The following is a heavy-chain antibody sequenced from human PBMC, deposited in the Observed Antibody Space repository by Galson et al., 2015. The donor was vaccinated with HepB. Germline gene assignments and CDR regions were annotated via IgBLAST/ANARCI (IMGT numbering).Heavy chain of an antibody. D-gene: IGHD1-1*01. J-gene: IGHJ5*02. Sequence: SLRLSCAASGFTFSSYAMSWVRQAPGKGLEWVSVIYSGGSTYYADSVKGRFTISRDNSKNTLYLQMNSLRAEDTAVYYCARGSVTTNWFDPWGQGTLVTVSS. V-gene: IGHV3-53*01. CDR1: GFTFSSYA. CDR3: ARGSVTTNWFDP. CDR2: IYSGGST.